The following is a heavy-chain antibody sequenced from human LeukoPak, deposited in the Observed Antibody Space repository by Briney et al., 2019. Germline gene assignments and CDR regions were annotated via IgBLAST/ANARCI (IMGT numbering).Heavy chain of an antibody. CDR3: ALGDILTGYWAEYFVY. CDR1: GYTFTTYG. D-gene: IGHD3-9*01. V-gene: IGHV1-18*01. Sequence: ASVTVSCKTSGYTFTTYGLSWVRQAPGQGLERMGWIYGYNGNTNYAPKFQDRVTMTTDTSTRTAYMELKNLRSDDTAVYYCALGDILTGYWAEYFVYWGQGTLVAVSS. J-gene: IGHJ4*02. CDR2: IYGYNGNT.